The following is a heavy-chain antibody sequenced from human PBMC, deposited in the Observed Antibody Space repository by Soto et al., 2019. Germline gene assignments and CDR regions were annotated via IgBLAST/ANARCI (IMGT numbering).Heavy chain of an antibody. D-gene: IGHD6-13*01. CDR2: IYIAGIT. J-gene: IGHJ6*02. CDR3: ERAQRAAACNYYYHYGLDV. CDR1: GLTVSTHY. V-gene: IGHV3-53*01. Sequence: GGSLSLAWAASGLTVSTHYMSCVRHGPGRGLVWVSIIYIAGITDYADSVKGRFTISRDNSKTTPYLQMNSLRAEDTAIYYAERAQRAAACNYYYHYGLDVWGQGTTVTVSS.